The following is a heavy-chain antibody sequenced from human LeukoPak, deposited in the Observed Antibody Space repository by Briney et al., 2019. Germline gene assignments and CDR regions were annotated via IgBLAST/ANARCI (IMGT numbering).Heavy chain of an antibody. CDR3: AKDGGGIAAAGSYYFDY. J-gene: IGHJ4*02. CDR1: GFTFSSYN. D-gene: IGHD6-13*01. V-gene: IGHV3-20*04. CDR2: INWNGGST. Sequence: PGGSLRLSCAASGFTFSSYNMHWVRQAPGKGLEWVSGINWNGGSTGYADSVEGRFTIFRDNAKNSQYLQMNSLRAEDTALYYCAKDGGGIAAAGSYYFDYWGQGTLVTVSS.